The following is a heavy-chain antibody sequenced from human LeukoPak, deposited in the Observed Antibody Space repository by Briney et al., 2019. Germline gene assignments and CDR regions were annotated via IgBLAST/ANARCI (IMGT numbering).Heavy chain of an antibody. CDR1: GFSFDTDW. CDR3: ATGASKVTTDFANY. CDR2: IDPSDSYT. D-gene: IGHD4-17*01. J-gene: IGHJ4*02. V-gene: IGHV5-10-1*01. Sequence: GESLKISCKGSGFSFDTDWIGWVRQMPGKGLEWMGRIDPSDSYTKYSPSFEGHVTISVDKSISTAFLQWNSLKASDSAMYYCATGASKVTTDFANYWGQGTQVAVSS.